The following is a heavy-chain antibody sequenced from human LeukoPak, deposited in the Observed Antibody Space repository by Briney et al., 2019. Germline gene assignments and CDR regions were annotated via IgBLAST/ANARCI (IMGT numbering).Heavy chain of an antibody. CDR3: ARWRSGSYFDY. V-gene: IGHV3-53*01. Sequence: GGSLRLSCAASGFTVSSNYMSWVRQAPGKGLEWVSVIYSGGSTYYADSVKGRFTISRDNSKNTLYLQMNSLRAEDTAVYYYARWRSGSYFDYWGQGTLVTVSS. J-gene: IGHJ4*02. CDR2: IYSGGST. D-gene: IGHD1-26*01. CDR1: GFTVSSNY.